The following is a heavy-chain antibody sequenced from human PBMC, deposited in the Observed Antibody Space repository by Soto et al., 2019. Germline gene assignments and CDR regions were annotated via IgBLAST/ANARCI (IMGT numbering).Heavy chain of an antibody. J-gene: IGHJ4*02. D-gene: IGHD2-15*01. CDR1: GCTVSSDG. Sequence: GGSLRLSGADAGCTVSSDGMHRVSQAPGRGLEWVAGISKSRRNIYYVDSVKGRFTISRDNAKNSLYLQMDSLRAEDTAVYYCARDREYCSGDNCYETGSDYWGQGTLVTSPQ. CDR2: ISKSRRNI. V-gene: IGHV3-30*03. CDR3: ARDREYCSGDNCYETGSDY.